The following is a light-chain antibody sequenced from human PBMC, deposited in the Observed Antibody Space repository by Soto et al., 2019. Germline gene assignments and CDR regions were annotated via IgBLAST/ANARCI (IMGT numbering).Light chain of an antibody. CDR3: QSYDSSLSAL. J-gene: IGLJ3*02. Sequence: QSVPTQPPSVSGAPGQRVTISCTASSSNIGAGYDVHWYQQLPGTAPKLLIYGNSNRPSGVPDRFSGSKSGTSASLTITGLQAEDEADYYCQSYDSSLSALFGGGTKLTVL. CDR2: GNS. CDR1: SSNIGAGYD. V-gene: IGLV1-40*01.